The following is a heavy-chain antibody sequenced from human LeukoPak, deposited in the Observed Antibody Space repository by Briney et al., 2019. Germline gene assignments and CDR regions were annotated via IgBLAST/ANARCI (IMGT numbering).Heavy chain of an antibody. D-gene: IGHD5-18*01. V-gene: IGHV1-69*05. CDR1: GGTFISYA. J-gene: IGHJ5*02. CDR3: ARDSGYSYGFNWFDP. CDR2: IIPIFGTA. Sequence: SVKVSCKASGGTFISYAISWVRQAPGQGLEWMGGIIPIFGTANYAQKFQGRVTITTDESTSTAYMELSSLRSEDTAVYYCARDSGYSYGFNWFDPWGQGTLVTVSS.